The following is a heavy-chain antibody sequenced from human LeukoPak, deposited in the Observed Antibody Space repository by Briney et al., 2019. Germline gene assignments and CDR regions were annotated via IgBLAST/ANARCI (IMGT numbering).Heavy chain of an antibody. CDR3: ARGGLETGYSSFKNPYYYYYMDV. D-gene: IGHD6-19*01. CDR1: GYTFTSYD. V-gene: IGHV1-8*01. CDR2: MNPNSGNT. J-gene: IGHJ6*03. Sequence: EASVKVSCKASGYTFTSYDINWVRQATGQGLEWVGWMNPNSGNTGYAQKFQGRVTMTRNTSISTAYMELSSLRSDDTAVYYCARGGLETGYSSFKNPYYYYYMDVWGKGTTVTISS.